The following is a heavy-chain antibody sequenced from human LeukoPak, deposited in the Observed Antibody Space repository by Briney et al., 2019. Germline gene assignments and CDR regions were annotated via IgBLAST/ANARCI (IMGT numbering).Heavy chain of an antibody. Sequence: ASVKVSCMASGGTFSTYAISWVRQAPGQGLEWMGGIIPIFGTSNYAQKFQGRVTITADESTSTAYMELSSLRSEDTAVYYCARDDGRYFDRLGHDAFDIWGQGTLVTVSS. CDR1: GGTFSTYA. CDR3: ARDDGRYFDRLGHDAFDI. V-gene: IGHV1-69*01. D-gene: IGHD3-9*01. CDR2: IIPIFGTS. J-gene: IGHJ3*02.